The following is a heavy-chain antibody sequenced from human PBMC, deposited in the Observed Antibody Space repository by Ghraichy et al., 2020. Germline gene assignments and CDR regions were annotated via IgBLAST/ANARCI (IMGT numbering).Heavy chain of an antibody. Sequence: SETLSPTCTVSGGSISSYYWSWIRQPPGKGLEWIGYIYYSGSTNYNPSLKSRVTISVDTSKNQFSLKLSSVTAADTAVYYCARVGGSYYDILKGPSYYFDYWGQGTLVTVSS. CDR1: GGSISSYY. J-gene: IGHJ4*02. D-gene: IGHD3-9*01. V-gene: IGHV4-59*01. CDR3: ARVGGSYYDILKGPSYYFDY. CDR2: IYYSGST.